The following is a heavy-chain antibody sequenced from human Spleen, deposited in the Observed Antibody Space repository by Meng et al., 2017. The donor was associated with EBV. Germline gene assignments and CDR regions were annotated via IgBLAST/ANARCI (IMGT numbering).Heavy chain of an antibody. CDR1: GGPFDGYS. CDR2: INHSGNT. J-gene: IGHJ4*02. V-gene: IGHV4-34*01. CDR3: ATWWGKGYY. D-gene: IGHD2-8*02. Sequence: HVESAQWGGGLLTPSDTLSLTCDVYGGPFDGYSWTWIRQPPGKGLEGIGEINHSGNTNYNPSLKSRVTISVDTSKRQFSLKLTSMTAADTVVYYCATWWGKGYYWGQETLVTVSS.